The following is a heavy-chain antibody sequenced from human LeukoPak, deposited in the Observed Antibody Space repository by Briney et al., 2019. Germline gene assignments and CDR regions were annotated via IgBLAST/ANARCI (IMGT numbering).Heavy chain of an antibody. CDR2: ITSSGYT. D-gene: IGHD7-27*01. V-gene: IGHV4-59*08. CDR3: ARPNWGFDNAFDI. J-gene: IGHJ3*02. Sequence: SETLSLTCTVSGGSINYYWSWIRQSPGKGLEWIGYITSSGYTNYNPSLRSRVTISLDTSKMQFSLRLSSVTAADTAVYYCARPNWGFDNAFDIWGQGTMVTVSS. CDR1: GGSINYY.